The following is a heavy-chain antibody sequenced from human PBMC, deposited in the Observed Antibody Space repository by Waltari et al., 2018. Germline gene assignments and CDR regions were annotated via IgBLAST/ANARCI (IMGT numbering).Heavy chain of an antibody. V-gene: IGHV3-7*03. D-gene: IGHD2-2*01. Sequence: EVELVESGGGLVQPGGSLRLSCVASGFTFSSYWMSWVGQAPGKGLEWVANLNQNGSATYSVDSVKGRFTISRDNAKNLLYLQMNSLRAEDTAVYYCARDSHGCYGCGMDVWGQGTTVTV. CDR1: GFTFSSYW. CDR3: ARDSHGCYGCGMDV. CDR2: LNQNGSAT. J-gene: IGHJ6*02.